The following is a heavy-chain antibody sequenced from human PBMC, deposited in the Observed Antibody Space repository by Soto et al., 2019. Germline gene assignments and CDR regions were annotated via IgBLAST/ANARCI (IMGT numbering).Heavy chain of an antibody. CDR2: IRDTGGYT. Sequence: EVQLLESGGGLVQPGGSLRLSCVASGFTFSGYAMSWVRQAPGKGLQWVSAIRDTGGYTYYADSAKGRFTISRDNSKSTLFLQMDSLTADDSALYYCAKPSHDMLTGYSPFDHWGQGTLVTVSS. V-gene: IGHV3-23*01. CDR1: GFTFSGYA. D-gene: IGHD3-9*01. J-gene: IGHJ4*02. CDR3: AKPSHDMLTGYSPFDH.